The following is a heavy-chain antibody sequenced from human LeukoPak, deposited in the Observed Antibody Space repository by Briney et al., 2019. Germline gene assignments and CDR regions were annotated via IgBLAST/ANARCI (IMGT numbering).Heavy chain of an antibody. CDR1: GGSISSGGYY. Sequence: PSQTLSLTCTVSGGSISSGGYYWSWIRQHPGKGLEWIGYIYYSGSTYYNASLKSRVTISVDTSKNQFSLKLTSVTAADTAVYYCARGHRIAAALTGWFDPWGQGTLVTVSS. CDR3: ARGHRIAAALTGWFDP. J-gene: IGHJ5*02. D-gene: IGHD6-13*01. V-gene: IGHV4-31*03. CDR2: IYYSGST.